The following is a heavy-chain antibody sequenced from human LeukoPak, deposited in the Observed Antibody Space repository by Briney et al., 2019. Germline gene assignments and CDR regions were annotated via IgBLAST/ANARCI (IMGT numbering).Heavy chain of an antibody. CDR2: IKQDGSEK. J-gene: IGHJ4*02. D-gene: IGHD5-12*01. V-gene: IGHV3-7*01. CDR3: ARAGYDFGELVDY. CDR1: GFTFSSYW. Sequence: GGSLRLSCAASGFTFSSYWMSWVRQAPGKGLEWVANIKQDGSEKYYVDSVKGRFTISRDNAKNSLYLQMNSLRAEDTAVYYCARAGYDFGELVDYWGQGTLVTVSS.